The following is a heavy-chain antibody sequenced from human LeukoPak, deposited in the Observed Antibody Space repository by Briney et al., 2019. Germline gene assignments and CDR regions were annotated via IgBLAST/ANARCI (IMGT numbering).Heavy chain of an antibody. CDR2: ISAYNGNT. CDR1: GGTFSSYA. D-gene: IGHD2-2*01. J-gene: IGHJ5*02. V-gene: IGHV1-18*01. CDR3: ARELTSSSTSRTKSNNWFDP. Sequence: ASVKVSCKASGGTFSSYAISWVRQAPGQGLEWMGWISAYNGNTNYAQKLQGRVTMTTDTSTSTAYMELRSLRSDDTAVYYCARELTSSSTSRTKSNNWFDPWGQGTLVTVSS.